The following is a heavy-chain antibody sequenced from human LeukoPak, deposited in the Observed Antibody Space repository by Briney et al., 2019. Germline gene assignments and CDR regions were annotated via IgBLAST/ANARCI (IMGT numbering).Heavy chain of an antibody. CDR1: GFTFSDYY. V-gene: IGHV3-11*06. D-gene: IGHD3-22*01. CDR3: ARDRSVTMI. Sequence: PGGSLRLSCAASGFTFSDYYMTWIRQAPGKGLEWVSHISGSGTYTKYADSAKGRFTISRDDAKNSLYLQMNSLRAEDTAVYYCARDRSVTMIGGQGTLVTVSS. CDR2: ISGSGTYT. J-gene: IGHJ4*02.